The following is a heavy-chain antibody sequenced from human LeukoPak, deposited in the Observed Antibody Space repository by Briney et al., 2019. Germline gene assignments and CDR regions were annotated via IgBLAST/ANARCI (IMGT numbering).Heavy chain of an antibody. Sequence: SVKVSGKSSGFTFTTSAVQWVRQARGQRLEWIGWIVVDSGNTNYAQKFQERVTITRDMSTGTAYMELSSLRSEDTAMYYCAAGSSGWYVDYWGQGTLVTVSS. CDR2: IVVDSGNT. D-gene: IGHD6-19*01. CDR1: GFTFTTSA. V-gene: IGHV1-58*01. J-gene: IGHJ4*02. CDR3: AAGSSGWYVDY.